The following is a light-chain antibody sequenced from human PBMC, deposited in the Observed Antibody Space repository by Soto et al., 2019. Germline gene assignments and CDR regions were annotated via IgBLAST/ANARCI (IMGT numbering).Light chain of an antibody. CDR1: QSVSSNY. J-gene: IGKJ3*01. V-gene: IGKV3-20*01. Sequence: ETVLTQSPATLSLSPGERATLSCRASQSVSSNYLAWYQQRPGQAPRLLIFGASYRATGIPDRFSGSGSGTDFTLTISRLEPEDFAVYYCQHYSSSPPEFTFGPGTKVDSK. CDR3: QHYSSSPPEFT. CDR2: GAS.